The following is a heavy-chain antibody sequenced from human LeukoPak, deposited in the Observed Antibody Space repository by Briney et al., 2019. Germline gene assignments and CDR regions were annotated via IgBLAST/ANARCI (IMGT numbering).Heavy chain of an antibody. CDR2: IYPGDSDT. D-gene: IGHD3-10*01. CDR1: GYSFTSYW. J-gene: IGHJ3*02. Sequence: PGQSLKLSCKVSGYSFTSYWIGWVRQLPGKGLEWMGIIYPGDSDTRYSPSFQGQVTISADKSISTAYLQWSSLKASDTAMYYCARPTRRAELNGFDIWGQGTMVTVSS. V-gene: IGHV5-51*03. CDR3: ARPTRRAELNGFDI.